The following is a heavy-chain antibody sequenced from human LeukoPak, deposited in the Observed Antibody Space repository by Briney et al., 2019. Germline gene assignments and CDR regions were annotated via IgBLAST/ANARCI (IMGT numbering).Heavy chain of an antibody. CDR3: ARDRKGNPGADNWFDP. Sequence: PGGSLRLSCAASGFTFSRYSMNWVRQAPGKGLEWVSSISSSSSYIYYADSVRGRFTISRDNAKNSLYLQMNSLRAEDTAVYYCARDRKGNPGADNWFDPWGQGTLVTVSS. CDR1: GFTFSRYS. J-gene: IGHJ5*02. V-gene: IGHV3-21*04. CDR2: ISSSSSYI. D-gene: IGHD2/OR15-2a*01.